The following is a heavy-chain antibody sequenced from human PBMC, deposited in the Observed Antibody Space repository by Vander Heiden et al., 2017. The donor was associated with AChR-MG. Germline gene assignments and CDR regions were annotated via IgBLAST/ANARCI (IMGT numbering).Heavy chain of an antibody. CDR1: GYIFRDYY. CDR2: INPDIGAT. V-gene: IGHV1-2*02. J-gene: IGHJ1*01. CDR3: ARDRPIAVAGPFAEYFQD. Sequence: QVQLVQSGAEVAKPGASVKVSCTASGYIFRDYYLHWVRQAPGQGLEWIGWINPDIGATVYAQKFEGRVTMTRDTSIRSAYMELTGLTSDDTAVYYCARDRPIAVAGPFAEYFQDWGQGTLVTVSS. D-gene: IGHD6-19*01.